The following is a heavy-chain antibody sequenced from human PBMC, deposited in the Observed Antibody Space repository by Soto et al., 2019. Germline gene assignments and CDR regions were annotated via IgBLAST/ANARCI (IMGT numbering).Heavy chain of an antibody. CDR1: GGSISSSSYY. CDR3: ARLAYYYDSSGYLLGFDP. Sequence: PSETLSLTCTVSGGSISSSSYYWGWIRQPSGKGLEWIGSIYYSGSTYYNPSLKSRVTISVDTSKNQFSLKLSSVTAADTAVYYCARLAYYYDSSGYLLGFDPWGQGTLVTVSS. D-gene: IGHD3-22*01. V-gene: IGHV4-39*01. CDR2: IYYSGST. J-gene: IGHJ5*02.